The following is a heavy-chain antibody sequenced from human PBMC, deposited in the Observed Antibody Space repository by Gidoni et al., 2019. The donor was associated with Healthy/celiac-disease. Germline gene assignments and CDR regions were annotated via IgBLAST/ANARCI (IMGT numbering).Heavy chain of an antibody. V-gene: IGHV1-69*04. J-gene: IGHJ4*02. CDR2: IIPSLGIA. Sequence: APGQGLEWRGRIIPSLGIANYAQKFQGRVTITADKSTSTAYMELSSLRSEDTAVYYCARDTLYYYGSGSYYNSDYWGQGTLVTVSS. CDR3: ARDTLYYYGSGSYYNSDY. D-gene: IGHD3-10*01.